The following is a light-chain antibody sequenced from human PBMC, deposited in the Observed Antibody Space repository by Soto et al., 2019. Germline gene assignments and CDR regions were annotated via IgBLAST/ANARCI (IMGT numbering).Light chain of an antibody. CDR2: AAS. V-gene: IGKV1-12*01. CDR1: QGITSW. CDR3: QQTSSFPLT. Sequence: DIQMTQSPSSVSASVGDSLTITCRASQGITSWVAWYQHKPGRHPKLLIYAASRLQSGVPSRFSGSGSGTDFTLTISSLQPEDFGTYYCQQTSSFPLTLGGGTKVEIK. J-gene: IGKJ4*01.